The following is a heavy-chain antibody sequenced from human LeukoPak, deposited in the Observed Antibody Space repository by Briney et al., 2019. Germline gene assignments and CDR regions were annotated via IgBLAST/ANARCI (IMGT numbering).Heavy chain of an antibody. CDR3: ARVRRNYGSGSY. V-gene: IGHV1-18*01. CDR1: GYTFTSYG. J-gene: IGHJ4*02. CDR2: ISAYNGNT. Sequence: ASVKVSCKASGYTFTSYGISWVRQAPGQGLEWMGWISAYNGNTNYAQKLQGRVTMTTDTSTSTAYTELRSLRSDDTAVYYCARVRRNYGSGSYWGQGTLVTVSS. D-gene: IGHD3-10*01.